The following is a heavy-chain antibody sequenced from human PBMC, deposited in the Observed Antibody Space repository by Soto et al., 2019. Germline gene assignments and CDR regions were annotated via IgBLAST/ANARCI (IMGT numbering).Heavy chain of an antibody. CDR2: INPSGGST. J-gene: IGHJ5*02. CDR1: GYTFTSYY. Sequence: ASVKVSCKASGYTFTSYYMHWVRQAPGQGLEWMGIINPSGGSTSYAQKFQGRVTMTRDTSTSTVYMELSSLRSEDTAVYYCARVGDLYYDFWSGYSNNWFDPWGQGTLVTVSS. CDR3: ARVGDLYYDFWSGYSNNWFDP. V-gene: IGHV1-46*01. D-gene: IGHD3-3*01.